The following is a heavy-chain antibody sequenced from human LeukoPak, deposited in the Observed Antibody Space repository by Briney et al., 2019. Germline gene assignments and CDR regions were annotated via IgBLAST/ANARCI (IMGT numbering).Heavy chain of an antibody. V-gene: IGHV4-39*02. CDR2: IYYSGST. CDR1: GGSISSSSYY. Sequence: PSETLSLTCTVSGGSISSSSYYWGWIRQPPGKGLEWIGSIYYSGSTYYNPSLKSRVTISVDTSKNQFSLKLSSVTAADTAVYYCARERVDGDTNWFDPWGQGTLVTVSS. D-gene: IGHD4-17*01. J-gene: IGHJ5*02. CDR3: ARERVDGDTNWFDP.